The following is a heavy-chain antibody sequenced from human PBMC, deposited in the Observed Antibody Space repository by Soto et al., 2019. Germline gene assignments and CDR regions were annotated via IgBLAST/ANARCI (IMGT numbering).Heavy chain of an antibody. J-gene: IGHJ4*02. CDR3: ARPDGYDHSFAY. Sequence: PSETLSLTCTVSGGSISSHYWSWIRQPPGQGLEWIGYIYYSGSTNYNPSLKSRVTISVDTSKSQFSLRLSSVTAADTAVYFGARPDGYDHSFAYWGKGALVTVSS. CDR1: GGSISSHY. V-gene: IGHV4-59*08. D-gene: IGHD5-12*01. CDR2: IYYSGST.